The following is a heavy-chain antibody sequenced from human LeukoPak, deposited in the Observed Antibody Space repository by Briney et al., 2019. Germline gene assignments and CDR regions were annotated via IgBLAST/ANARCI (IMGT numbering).Heavy chain of an antibody. J-gene: IGHJ4*02. CDR3: ARATRWYDC. Sequence: PGGSLRLSCAASGFTFSSFGMNWVRQAPGKGLEWVSSISSGTGYIYYADSVKGRFTISRDNAKTSLYLQMNSLRAEDTATYYCARATRWYDCWGQGTLVTVSA. CDR1: GFTFSSFG. V-gene: IGHV3-21*01. CDR2: ISSGTGYI. D-gene: IGHD6-13*01.